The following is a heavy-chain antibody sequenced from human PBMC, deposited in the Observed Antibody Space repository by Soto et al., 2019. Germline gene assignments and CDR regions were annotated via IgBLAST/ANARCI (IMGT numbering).Heavy chain of an antibody. CDR1: GGSISSSDYY. D-gene: IGHD3-10*01. Sequence: AETLSLTCTVSGGSISSSDYYWFWILQPPGKGLEWIGSIHYSGTTYYNPSLKSRVTVSVDTFNNQFSLKLTAVTATDTAVYYCARRGSASYWIDYWGQGALVTVSS. CDR3: ARRGSASYWIDY. CDR2: IHYSGTT. J-gene: IGHJ4*02. V-gene: IGHV4-39*01.